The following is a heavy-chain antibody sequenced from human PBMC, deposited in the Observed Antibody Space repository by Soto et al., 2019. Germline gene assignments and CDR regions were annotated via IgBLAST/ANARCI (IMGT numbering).Heavy chain of an antibody. J-gene: IGHJ4*02. D-gene: IGHD6-19*01. CDR2: MSAYNGNT. Sequence: ASVKVSCKASGGTFSSDAISWVRRAPGQGLEWMGWMSAYNGNTNYAQKLQGRVTMTTDTTTSTAYMELRSLRSDDTAVYYGARDRPLLAVADGSFDCWGQGTLVTVSS. V-gene: IGHV1-18*01. CDR3: ARDRPLLAVADGSFDC. CDR1: GGTFSSDA.